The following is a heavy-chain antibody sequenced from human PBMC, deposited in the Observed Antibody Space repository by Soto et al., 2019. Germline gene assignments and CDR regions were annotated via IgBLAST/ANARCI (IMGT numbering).Heavy chain of an antibody. Sequence: PSETLSLTCAVYGGSFSGYYWSWIRQPPGKGLEWIGEINHSGSTNYNPSLKRRVTISVDTSKNQFSLKLSSVTAADTAVYYCARGVVVTAMGYYYYGMDVWGQGTTVTVSS. CDR1: GGSFSGYY. V-gene: IGHV4-34*01. D-gene: IGHD2-21*02. J-gene: IGHJ6*02. CDR3: ARGVVVTAMGYYYYGMDV. CDR2: INHSGST.